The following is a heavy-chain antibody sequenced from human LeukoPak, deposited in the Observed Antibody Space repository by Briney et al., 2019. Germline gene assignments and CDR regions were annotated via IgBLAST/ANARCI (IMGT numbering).Heavy chain of an antibody. Sequence: ASVKVSCKVSGYTVTELSMHWVRQSPGKGLEWMGGFHPEDGETIYAQKFQGRVTMTEDTSTDTVYMELSSPRSEDTAVYYCARRAGGSGSYYNYDAFDIWGQGTMVTVSS. D-gene: IGHD3-10*01. CDR1: GYTVTELS. CDR2: FHPEDGET. V-gene: IGHV1-24*01. J-gene: IGHJ3*02. CDR3: ARRAGGSGSYYNYDAFDI.